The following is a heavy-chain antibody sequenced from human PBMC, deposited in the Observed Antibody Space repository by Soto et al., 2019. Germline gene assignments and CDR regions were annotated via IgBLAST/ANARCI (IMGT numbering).Heavy chain of an antibody. CDR3: ARDLLKIAVAGTFPDY. CDR1: GFTFSSYG. CDR2: IWYDGSNK. D-gene: IGHD6-19*01. V-gene: IGHV3-33*01. J-gene: IGHJ4*02. Sequence: SXXLSCAASGFTFSSYGMHWVLQAPCKGLEWVAVIWYDGSNKYYADSVKGRFTISRDNSKNTLYLQMNSLRAEDTAVYYCARDLLKIAVAGTFPDYWGQGTLVTVSS.